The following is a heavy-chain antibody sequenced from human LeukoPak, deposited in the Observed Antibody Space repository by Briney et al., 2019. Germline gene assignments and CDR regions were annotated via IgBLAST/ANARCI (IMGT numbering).Heavy chain of an antibody. J-gene: IGHJ4*02. Sequence: GASVKVSCKASGYTFTGYYIHWVRQAPGQGLEWMGRINPHSGGTNYAQKFQGGVTMTRDTSITTAYMELSSLRSDDTAVYYCARDVGEYCSSTNCYASHYWGQGTLVTVSS. CDR1: GYTFTGYY. CDR3: ARDVGEYCSSTNCYASHY. V-gene: IGHV1-2*06. CDR2: INPHSGGT. D-gene: IGHD2-2*01.